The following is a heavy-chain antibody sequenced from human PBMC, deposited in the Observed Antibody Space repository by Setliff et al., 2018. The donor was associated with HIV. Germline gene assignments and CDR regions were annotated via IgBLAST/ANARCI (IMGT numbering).Heavy chain of an antibody. J-gene: IGHJ4*02. CDR2: ISPDGSST. V-gene: IGHV3-74*03. CDR1: GFTFSNNW. Sequence: PGGSLRLSCAASGFTFSNNWIHWVRQTAEKGLVWVSRISPDGSSTMYADSVKGRFTISRDNAKNTVYLQMNSLRAEDTAVYYCARDQIWFGGKWGQGTLVTVSS. D-gene: IGHD3-10*01. CDR3: ARDQIWFGGK.